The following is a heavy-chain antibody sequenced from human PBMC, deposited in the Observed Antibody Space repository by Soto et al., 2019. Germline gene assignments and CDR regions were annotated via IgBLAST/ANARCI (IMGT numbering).Heavy chain of an antibody. Sequence: GGSLRLSCGGSGFTFSSYAMSWVRQAPGKGLEWVSAISSSGGSTYYADSVKGRFTISRDNSKNTLYLQMKSLRAEETAVYYDAKGRVYCSGGRCSATAFHIWGQAPMVTLS. CDR2: ISSSGGST. D-gene: IGHD2-15*01. V-gene: IGHV3-23*01. CDR1: GFTFSSYA. CDR3: AKGRVYCSGGRCSATAFHI. J-gene: IGHJ3*02.